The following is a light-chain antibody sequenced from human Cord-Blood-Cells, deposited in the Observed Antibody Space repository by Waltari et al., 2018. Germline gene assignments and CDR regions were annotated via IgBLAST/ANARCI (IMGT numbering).Light chain of an antibody. V-gene: IGLV2-14*01. CDR1: SSDVGGYNY. J-gene: IGLJ3*02. CDR3: SSYTSSSTWV. CDR2: DVS. Sequence: QPALTQPASVPGSPGQSITISCTGTSSDVGGYNYVSWYQQHPGKAPKLIIYDVSKRPSGVSNRFSGSKSGNTASLTISGLQAEDEADYYCSSYTSSSTWVFGGGTKLTVL.